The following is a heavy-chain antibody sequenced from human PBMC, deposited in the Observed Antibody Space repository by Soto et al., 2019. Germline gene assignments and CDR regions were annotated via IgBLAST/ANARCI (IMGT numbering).Heavy chain of an antibody. CDR1: GYSFTSYW. CDR3: ARRGYSYGLYYCGMVV. D-gene: IGHD5-18*01. CDR2: IYPGDSDT. J-gene: IGHJ6*02. V-gene: IGHV5-51*01. Sequence: GESLKISCKGAGYSFTSYWIGWVRQMPGKGLEWMGIIYPGDSDTRYSPSFQGQVTISADKSISTAYLQWSSLKASDTAMYYCARRGYSYGLYYCGMVVWGQATTVTVSS.